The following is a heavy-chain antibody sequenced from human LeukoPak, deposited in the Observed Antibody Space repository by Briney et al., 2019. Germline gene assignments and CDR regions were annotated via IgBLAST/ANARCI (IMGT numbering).Heavy chain of an antibody. CDR3: TRMQRTATGRGSYYYTMAV. J-gene: IGHJ6*02. V-gene: IGHV2-70*11. CDR2: IDWDDDK. D-gene: IGHD2-15*01. Sequence: SGPTLVNPTQTLTLTCTFSGFSLSTSGMCVNWIRQPPGKALEWLARIDWDDDKYYNTSLKTRLTISKDTSKNQVVLTMTNMDPVDTATYYCTRMQRTATGRGSYYYTMAVWGQGNTVTVSS. CDR1: GFSLSTSGMC.